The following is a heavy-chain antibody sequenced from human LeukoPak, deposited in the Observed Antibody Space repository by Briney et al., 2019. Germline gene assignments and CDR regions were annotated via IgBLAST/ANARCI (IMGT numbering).Heavy chain of an antibody. D-gene: IGHD7-27*01. CDR2: ISGSGGST. V-gene: IGHV3-23*01. J-gene: IGHJ4*02. CDR3: ASDLGPANFDY. CDR1: GFTFSSYI. Sequence: QPGGSLRLSCAASGFTFSSYIMSWVRQAPGKGLEWGSAISGSGGSTYYADSVKGRFTISRDNSKNTLYLQMNSLRAEDTAVYYCASDLGPANFDYWGQGTLVTVSS.